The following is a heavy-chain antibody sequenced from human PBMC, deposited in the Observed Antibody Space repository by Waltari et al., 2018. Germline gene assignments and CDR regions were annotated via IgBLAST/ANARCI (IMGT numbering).Heavy chain of an antibody. CDR2: IYYSWST. J-gene: IGHJ6*02. Sequence: QVQLQESGPGLVKPSETLSLTCTVSGGSISSHYWSWIRPPPGKGLEWIGYIYYSWSTTYNPSLKSRVTISVDTSKNQFSLKLSSVTAADTAVYYCARLVGDYGMDVWGQGTTVTVSS. CDR1: GGSISSHY. CDR3: ARLVGDYGMDV. V-gene: IGHV4-59*11. D-gene: IGHD2-15*01.